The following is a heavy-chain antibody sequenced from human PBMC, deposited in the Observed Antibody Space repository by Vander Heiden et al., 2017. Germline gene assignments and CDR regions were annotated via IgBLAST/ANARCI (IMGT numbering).Heavy chain of an antibody. D-gene: IGHD2-21*01. Sequence: EVQLLESGGGLVPPGGSLRLSCAASGFTFSGYAMSWVRRAPGNGLEWFSAISGSGGSTHYADSGMCRFTISRDNSKNTLYMQMNRLRAEETAVYYCAKHVGPGGELWSFDLWGRVSMVTDSS. J-gene: IGHJ2*01. CDR1: GFTFSGYA. CDR2: ISGSGGST. V-gene: IGHV3-23*01. CDR3: AKHVGPGGELWSFDL.